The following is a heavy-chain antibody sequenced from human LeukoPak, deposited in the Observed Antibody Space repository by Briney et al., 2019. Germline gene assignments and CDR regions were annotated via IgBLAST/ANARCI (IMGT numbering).Heavy chain of an antibody. CDR1: GFIFSTYS. V-gene: IGHV3-48*04. J-gene: IGHJ4*02. Sequence: GGSLRLSCAASGFIFSTYSMNWVRQAPGKGLEWVSYITNSSSTIFYADSVKGRFTISRDNAKNSLYLQMSSLRAEDTAVYYCTTAKNDHWGQGTLVTVSS. CDR2: ITNSSSTI. CDR3: TTAKNDH.